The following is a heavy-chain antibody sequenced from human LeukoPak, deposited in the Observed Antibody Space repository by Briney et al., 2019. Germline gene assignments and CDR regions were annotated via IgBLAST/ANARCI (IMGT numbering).Heavy chain of an antibody. CDR3: ARDSDYYDSSGYPNWFDP. V-gene: IGHV4-59*01. CDR1: GGSISSYY. Sequence: PSETLSLTCTVSGGSISSYYWSWIRQPPGKGLEWIGYIYYSGSTNYNPSLKSRDTISVDTSKNQSSLKLSSVTAADTAVYYCARDSDYYDSSGYPNWFDPWGQGTLVTVSS. CDR2: IYYSGST. J-gene: IGHJ5*02. D-gene: IGHD3-22*01.